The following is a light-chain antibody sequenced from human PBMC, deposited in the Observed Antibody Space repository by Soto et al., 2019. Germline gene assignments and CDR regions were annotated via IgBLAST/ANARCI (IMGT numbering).Light chain of an antibody. J-gene: IGLJ3*02. Sequence: QSALTQPRSVSGSPGQSVTISCTGTSSDVGGYNYVSWYQQHPGKAPKLMIYDVSKRPSGVPDRFSGSKSGNTASLTISGLQAEDEADYYCCSYAGRCWVLGGGTKVTVL. CDR3: CSYAGRCWV. V-gene: IGLV2-11*01. CDR2: DVS. CDR1: SSDVGGYNY.